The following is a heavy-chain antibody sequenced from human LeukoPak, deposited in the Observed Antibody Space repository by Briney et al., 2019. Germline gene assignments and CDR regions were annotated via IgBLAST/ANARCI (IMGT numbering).Heavy chain of an antibody. CDR1: RFTLSSYG. Sequence: GGSLRLSRAPSRFTLSSYGMHAVRQAPGKGLEWVAVIWDEGSNEYHADSVKVRYTVSRAKSKNTLYLQMNSLRAEDTAVYYCARDVGSYYGSGTYYSYNWFDPWGQGTLVTVSS. D-gene: IGHD3-10*01. V-gene: IGHV3-33*01. J-gene: IGHJ5*02. CDR3: ARDVGSYYGSGTYYSYNWFDP. CDR2: IWDEGSNE.